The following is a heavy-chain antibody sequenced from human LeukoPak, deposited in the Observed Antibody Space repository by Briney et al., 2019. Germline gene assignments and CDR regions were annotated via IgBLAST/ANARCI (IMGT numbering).Heavy chain of an antibody. J-gene: IGHJ4*02. Sequence: PSETLSLTCTVSGGSANGYYWNWIRQAPGKGLEWIWFIHYSGLTVYSPSLQSRVSMSVDTSRNQFSLDLSSVTAADTALYYCARDPPEDEWNSLDSWGQGILVTVST. CDR2: IHYSGLT. CDR1: GGSANGYY. CDR3: ARDPPEDEWNSLDS. V-gene: IGHV4-59*02. D-gene: IGHD1-7*01.